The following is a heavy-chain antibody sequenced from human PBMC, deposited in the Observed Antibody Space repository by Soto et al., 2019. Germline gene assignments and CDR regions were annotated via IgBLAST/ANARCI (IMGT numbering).Heavy chain of an antibody. Sequence: EVQLVESGGGLVKPGGSRGLSVAPLDFPFGGFGLNWVGQVPGKGLEWVSSISSSRSYIYYPDSVKGRFTISRDNAKNSLYLQMNSLRAEDTAVYYCARDPLYGDYSFDYWGQGTLVTVSS. CDR1: DFPFGGFG. J-gene: IGHJ4*02. D-gene: IGHD4-17*01. CDR3: ARDPLYGDYSFDY. V-gene: IGHV3-21*01. CDR2: ISSSRSYI.